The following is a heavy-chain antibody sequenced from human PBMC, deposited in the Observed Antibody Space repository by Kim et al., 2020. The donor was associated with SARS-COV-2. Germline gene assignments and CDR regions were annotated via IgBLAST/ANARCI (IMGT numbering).Heavy chain of an antibody. J-gene: IGHJ4*02. Sequence: YAEPVKGRFTISSDNAKNSLYLQMNSLRAEDTALYYCAKDTGYSSGGIDYWGQGTLVTVSS. CDR3: AKDTGYSSGGIDY. D-gene: IGHD6-19*01. V-gene: IGHV3-9*01.